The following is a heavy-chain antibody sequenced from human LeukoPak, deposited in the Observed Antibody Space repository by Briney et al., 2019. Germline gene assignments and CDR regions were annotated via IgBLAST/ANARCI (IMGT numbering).Heavy chain of an antibody. CDR3: ARKDWNTLDP. CDR2: ISWNSGSI. V-gene: IGHV3-9*01. Sequence: PGRSLRLSCAASGFTFDDYAMHWVRQAPGKGLEWVSGISWNSGSIGYADSVKGRFTISRDNAKNSLYLQMNSLRAEDTAVYYCARKDWNTLDPWGQGTLVTVSS. J-gene: IGHJ5*02. CDR1: GFTFDDYA. D-gene: IGHD1/OR15-1a*01.